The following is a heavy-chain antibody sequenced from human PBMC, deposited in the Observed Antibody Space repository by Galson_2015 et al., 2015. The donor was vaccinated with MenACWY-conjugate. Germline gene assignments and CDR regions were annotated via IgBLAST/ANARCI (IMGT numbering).Heavy chain of an antibody. D-gene: IGHD1-26*01. V-gene: IGHV3-74*01. CDR3: ATAGSYRFDY. CDR2: IDPDGSTT. Sequence: SLRLSCAPSGFTFSTYWMHWVRQAPGKGLEWVSRIDPDGSTTDYAESMKGRFTISRDNAKNTLFLQIHSLRVEDTAVYYCATAGSYRFDYWGQGALVTVFS. J-gene: IGHJ4*02. CDR1: GFTFSTYW.